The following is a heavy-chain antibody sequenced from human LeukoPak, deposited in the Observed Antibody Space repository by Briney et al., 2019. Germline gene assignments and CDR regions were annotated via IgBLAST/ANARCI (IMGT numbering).Heavy chain of an antibody. J-gene: IGHJ5*02. D-gene: IGHD3-9*01. Sequence: ASVKVSCKASGYTFTSYDINWVRQATGQGLEWMGWMNPNSGGTNYAQKFQGRVTMTRDTSISTAYMELSRLRSDDTAVYYCARVRNLLRYFDWLSPQFDPWGQGTLVTVSS. CDR3: ARVRNLLRYFDWLSPQFDP. CDR1: GYTFTSYD. V-gene: IGHV1-2*02. CDR2: MNPNSGGT.